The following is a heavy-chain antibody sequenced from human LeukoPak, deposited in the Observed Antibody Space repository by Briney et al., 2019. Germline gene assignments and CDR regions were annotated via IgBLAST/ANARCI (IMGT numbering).Heavy chain of an antibody. Sequence: SETLSLTCTVSGGSISSYYWSWIRQPPGKGLEWIGYIYYGGSTNYNPSLKSRVTISVDTSKNQFSLKLSSVTAADTAVYYCARLERSSWYDIAGAFDIWGQGTMVTVSS. CDR3: ARLERSSWYDIAGAFDI. V-gene: IGHV4-59*01. J-gene: IGHJ3*02. CDR1: GGSISSYY. D-gene: IGHD6-13*01. CDR2: IYYGGST.